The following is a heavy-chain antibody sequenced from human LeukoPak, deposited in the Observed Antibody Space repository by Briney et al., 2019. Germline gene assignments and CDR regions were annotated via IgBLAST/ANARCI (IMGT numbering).Heavy chain of an antibody. Sequence: GGSLRLSCAASGFTFSSYEMNWVRQAPGKGLEWVSSISSSSSYIYYADSVKGRFTISRDNAKNSLYLQMNSLRAEDTAVYYCARWQGATSDAFDIWGQGTMVTVSS. CDR3: ARWQGATSDAFDI. CDR2: ISSSSSYI. V-gene: IGHV3-21*01. CDR1: GFTFSSYE. J-gene: IGHJ3*02. D-gene: IGHD1-26*01.